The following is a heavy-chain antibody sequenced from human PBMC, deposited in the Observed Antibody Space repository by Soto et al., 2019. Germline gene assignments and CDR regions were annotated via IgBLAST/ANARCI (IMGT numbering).Heavy chain of an antibody. V-gene: IGHV3-23*01. J-gene: IGHJ4*02. CDR2: IGASGDIT. D-gene: IGHD2-21*02. Sequence: WGSLRLSCAASEFSLTNFAMSWVRQAPGKGLEWVAGIGASGDITWYADSVKGRLSISRDNSKNTLYLQLNSLRFEDTAVYYCAKDDFTDRGDDYFDYWGPGTLVTVSS. CDR3: AKDDFTDRGDDYFDY. CDR1: EFSLTNFA.